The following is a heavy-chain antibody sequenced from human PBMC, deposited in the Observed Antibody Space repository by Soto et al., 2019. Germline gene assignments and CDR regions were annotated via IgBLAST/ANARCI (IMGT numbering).Heavy chain of an antibody. D-gene: IGHD2-2*01. CDR1: GASIRSSSFY. V-gene: IGHV4-39*07. J-gene: IGHJ4*02. Sequence: SLTCTVSGASIRSSSFYGGWIRQPPGQGPEWIGCIYYRGTTNYNASFNSRVTISVDTSKNQFSLKLTSVTTADTAVYYCARGGGSPYHDHEFDYWGQGILLTVSS. CDR3: ARGGGSPYHDHEFDY. CDR2: IYYRGTT.